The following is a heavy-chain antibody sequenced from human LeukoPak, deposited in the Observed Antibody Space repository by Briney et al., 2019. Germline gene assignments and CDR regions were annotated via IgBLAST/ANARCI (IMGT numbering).Heavy chain of an antibody. J-gene: IGHJ5*02. CDR3: ARDNRYCIGGYCSNWFDP. V-gene: IGHV1-18*01. Sequence: ASVKVSCEASGYTFTSYGISWVRQAPGQGLEWMGWISAYNGNTNYAQKLQGRVTMTTDTSTSTAYMELRSLRSDDTAVYYCARDNRYCIGGYCSNWFDPWGQGTLVTVSS. CDR2: ISAYNGNT. CDR1: GYTFTSYG. D-gene: IGHD2-15*01.